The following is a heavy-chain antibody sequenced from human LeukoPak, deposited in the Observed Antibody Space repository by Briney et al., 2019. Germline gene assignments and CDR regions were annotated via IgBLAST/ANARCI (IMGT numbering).Heavy chain of an antibody. J-gene: IGHJ4*02. Sequence: GGSLRLSCAASGFTFSSYAMSWVRQAPGKGLEWVSAISSSGSSTYYADSVKGRFTISRDNSKNTLYLQMNSLRAEDTAVYYWAKDYLSSSWPDYCGQGTLVTVSS. D-gene: IGHD6-13*01. CDR2: ISSSGSST. CDR1: GFTFSSYA. CDR3: AKDYLSSSWPDY. V-gene: IGHV3-23*01.